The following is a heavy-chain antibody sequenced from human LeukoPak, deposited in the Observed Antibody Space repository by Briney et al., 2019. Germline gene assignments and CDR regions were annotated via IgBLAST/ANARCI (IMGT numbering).Heavy chain of an antibody. J-gene: IGHJ5*02. Sequence: GGSLRLSCAASGFXFSTYAMHWVRQAPGKGLKWVAVISYDGSNKYYADSVKGRFTISRDNSKNTLYLQMNTLRAEDTAVYYCAKDVSWNWFDPWGQGTLVTVSS. CDR3: AKDVSWNWFDP. CDR2: ISYDGSNK. CDR1: GFXFSTYA. V-gene: IGHV3-30*18.